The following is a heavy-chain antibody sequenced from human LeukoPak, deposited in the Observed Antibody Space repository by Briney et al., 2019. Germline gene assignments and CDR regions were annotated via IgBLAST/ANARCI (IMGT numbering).Heavy chain of an antibody. D-gene: IGHD6-19*01. Sequence: GGSLRLSCAASGFTFSRYTMNWVRQAPGKGLEWVSSISSSSSYIYYADSVKGRFTISRDNAQNSLYLQMNSLRAEDTAVYYCAREIYHDTSGWPFWGQGTLVTVSS. CDR1: GFTFSRYT. J-gene: IGHJ4*02. CDR2: ISSSSSYI. V-gene: IGHV3-21*01. CDR3: AREIYHDTSGWPF.